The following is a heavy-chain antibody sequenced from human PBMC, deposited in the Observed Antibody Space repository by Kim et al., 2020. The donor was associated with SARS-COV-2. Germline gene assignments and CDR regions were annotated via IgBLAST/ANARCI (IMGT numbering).Heavy chain of an antibody. J-gene: IGHJ4*02. Sequence: ADSLKGRFTISRDNAKNSLYLQMSSLRAEDTAVYYCARDLYYYDSSGYYQWGQGTLVTVSS. D-gene: IGHD3-22*01. V-gene: IGHV3-21*01. CDR3: ARDLYYYDSSGYYQ.